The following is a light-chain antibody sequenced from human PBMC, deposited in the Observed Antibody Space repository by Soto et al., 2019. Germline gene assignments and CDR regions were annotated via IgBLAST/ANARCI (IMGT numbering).Light chain of an antibody. J-gene: IGKJ1*01. Sequence: EIVLTQSPGTLSLSTGERATLSCRASQRVSSRYLAWYQQNLGQAPRLHSHGASSRYTAIPDRFNGTGSGTDLTVNISRLEPEDFAVYYCQQYGSLPLTFGQGTKVEIK. CDR2: GAS. CDR1: QRVSSRY. CDR3: QQYGSLPLT. V-gene: IGKV3-20*01.